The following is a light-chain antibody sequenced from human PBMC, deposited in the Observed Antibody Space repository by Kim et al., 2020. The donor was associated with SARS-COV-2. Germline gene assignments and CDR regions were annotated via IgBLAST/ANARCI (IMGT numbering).Light chain of an antibody. V-gene: IGLV2-11*01. CDR1: SSDVGGYNS. CDR3: CSYAGSYTFYVV. CDR2: DVS. Sequence: SVTSSCTGTSSDVGGYNSVSWYQQHPGKAPKLMIYDVSKRPSGVPDRFSGSKSGNTASLTISGLQAEDEADYYCCSYAGSYTFYVVFGGGTKLTVL. J-gene: IGLJ2*01.